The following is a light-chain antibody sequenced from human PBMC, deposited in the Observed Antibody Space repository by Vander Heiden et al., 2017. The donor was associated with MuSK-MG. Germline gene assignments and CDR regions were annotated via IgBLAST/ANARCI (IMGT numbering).Light chain of an antibody. V-gene: IGKV3-20*01. J-gene: IGKJ2*01. CDR2: GAS. Sequence: EIVSTQSPGTLSLSPGERATLSCRASQSVSSSYLARYQQKPGRAPRLLIYGASSRATAIPDRLSGSGSGTDFTLTISRLEPEEFAEYYCQQLDSSPYTFGQGTKLEIK. CDR3: QQLDSSPYT. CDR1: QSVSSSY.